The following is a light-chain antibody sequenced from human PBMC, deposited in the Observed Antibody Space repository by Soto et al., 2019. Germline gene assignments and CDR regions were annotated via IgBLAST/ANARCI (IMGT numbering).Light chain of an antibody. Sequence: QSALTQPASVSGSPGQSITISCTGTSSNVGGYDFVSWYQHHPGKAPKLIIYEVRTRPSGVSDRFSGSKSGNTASLTISGLQAEDEADYYCSSSTSDWGVFGTGTKVTVL. CDR3: SSSTSDWGV. CDR2: EVR. CDR1: SSNVGGYDF. V-gene: IGLV2-14*01. J-gene: IGLJ1*01.